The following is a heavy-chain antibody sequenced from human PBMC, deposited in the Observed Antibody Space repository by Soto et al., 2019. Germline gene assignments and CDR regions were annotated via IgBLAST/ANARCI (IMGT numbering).Heavy chain of an antibody. CDR3: VREACSSVRCSSWGYLDV. V-gene: IGHV3-13*01. D-gene: IGHD2-15*01. Sequence: EVQLVESGGGLVQPGGSLRLSCAASGFTFSRYDMHWVRQVTGKGLEWVSAIGIAGDTYYLGSVKGRFTISRENAKSSLYLQINSLRAGDTAVYYCVREACSSVRCSSWGYLDVWGKGTTVTVSS. CDR1: GFTFSRYD. J-gene: IGHJ6*03. CDR2: IGIAGDT.